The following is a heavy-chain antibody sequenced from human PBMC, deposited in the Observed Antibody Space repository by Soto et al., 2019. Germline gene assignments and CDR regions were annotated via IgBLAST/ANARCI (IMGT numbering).Heavy chain of an antibody. CDR2: INHSGST. CDR3: ARGVRPYGPGDY. D-gene: IGHD4-17*01. J-gene: IGHJ4*02. Sequence: QVQLQQWGAGLLKPSETLSLTCAVYGGSFSGYYWSWIRQPPGKGLEWIGEINHSGSTNYNPSLKSRVTISVDTSKNQFSLKLSSVTAADTAVYYCARGVRPYGPGDYWGQGTLVTVSS. CDR1: GGSFSGYY. V-gene: IGHV4-34*01.